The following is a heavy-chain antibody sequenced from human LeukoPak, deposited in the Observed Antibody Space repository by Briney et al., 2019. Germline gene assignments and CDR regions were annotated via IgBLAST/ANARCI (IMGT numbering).Heavy chain of an antibody. Sequence: SVKVSCKASGGTFSSYAISWVRQAPGQGLEWMGGIIPIFGTANYAQKFQGRVTTTTDESTSTAYMELSSLRSEDTAVYYCASGQGSSSSEDWFDPWGQGTLVTVSS. CDR2: IIPIFGTA. CDR3: ASGQGSSSSEDWFDP. CDR1: GGTFSSYA. J-gene: IGHJ5*02. D-gene: IGHD6-6*01. V-gene: IGHV1-69*05.